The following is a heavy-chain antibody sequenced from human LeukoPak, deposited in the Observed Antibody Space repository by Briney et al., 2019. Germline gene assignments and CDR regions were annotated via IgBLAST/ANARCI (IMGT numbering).Heavy chain of an antibody. CDR3: AREPYSSSWYSLSNHYYGMDV. CDR1: GYTFTSYC. CDR2: INPSGGST. V-gene: IGHV1-46*01. D-gene: IGHD6-13*01. Sequence: ASVKVSCKAPGYTFTSYCMHWVRQAPGQGLEWMGIINPSGGSTSYAQKFQGRVTMTRDTSTSTVYMELSSLRSEDTAVYYCAREPYSSSWYSLSNHYYGMDVWGQGTTVTVSS. J-gene: IGHJ6*02.